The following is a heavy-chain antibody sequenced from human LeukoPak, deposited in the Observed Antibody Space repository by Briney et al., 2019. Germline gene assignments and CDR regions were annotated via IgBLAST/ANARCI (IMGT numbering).Heavy chain of an antibody. D-gene: IGHD3-16*02. CDR3: AKGRLGELSLFPD. V-gene: IGHV3-74*01. J-gene: IGHJ4*02. CDR2: LNSDGSTT. Sequence: GGSLRLSCAASGFTFSSFWMHWVRQVPGKGLVWVSGLNSDGSTTGYADSVRGRFTISRDNVKNSLYLQMNSLRAEDTAVYYCAKGRLGELSLFPDWGQGTLVTVSS. CDR1: GFTFSSFW.